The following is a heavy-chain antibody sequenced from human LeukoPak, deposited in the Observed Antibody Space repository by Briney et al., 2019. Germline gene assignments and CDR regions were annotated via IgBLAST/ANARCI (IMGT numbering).Heavy chain of an antibody. V-gene: IGHV3-48*02. CDR2: ISSRSSTI. J-gene: IGHJ4*02. Sequence: PGGSLRLSCAASGFTFHFYSMTWVRKAPGKGLEWVSYISSRSSTIYYTDSVKGRFTVSRDNAKNSLNLQMNSLRDEDTAVDYCARGEDYWGQGTLVTVSS. CDR1: GFTFHFYS. CDR3: ARGEDY.